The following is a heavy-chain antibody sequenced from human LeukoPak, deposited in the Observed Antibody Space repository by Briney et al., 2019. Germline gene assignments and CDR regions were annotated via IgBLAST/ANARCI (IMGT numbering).Heavy chain of an antibody. D-gene: IGHD3-3*01. CDR1: GYTFTSYD. Sequence: ASVKVSCKASGYTFTSYDINWVRQATGQGLEWMGWMNPNSGDTVYAQKFQGRVIITRSTSISTAYMELSSLRSEDTAVYYCATAGDFWSGYFRGFDSWGQGTLVTVSS. CDR2: MNPNSGDT. CDR3: ATAGDFWSGYFRGFDS. V-gene: IGHV1-8*01. J-gene: IGHJ5*01.